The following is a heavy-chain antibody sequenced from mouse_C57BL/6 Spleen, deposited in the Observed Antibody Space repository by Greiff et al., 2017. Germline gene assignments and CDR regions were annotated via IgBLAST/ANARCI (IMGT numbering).Heavy chain of an antibody. Sequence: VQLQQPGAELVRPGSSVKLSCKASGYTFTSYWMHWVKQRPIQGLEWIGNIDPSDSENHYNQKFKDKATLTVDKSSSTAYMQLSSLTSEDSAVYYCASLDSSGYRGMDYWGQGTSVTVSS. CDR2: IDPSDSEN. CDR3: ASLDSSGYRGMDY. J-gene: IGHJ4*01. D-gene: IGHD3-2*02. CDR1: GYTFTSYW. V-gene: IGHV1-52*01.